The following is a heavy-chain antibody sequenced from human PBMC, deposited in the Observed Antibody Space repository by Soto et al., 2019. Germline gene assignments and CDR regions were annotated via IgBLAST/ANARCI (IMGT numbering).Heavy chain of an antibody. CDR2: IWYDGSNK. V-gene: IGHV3-33*01. CDR1: GFTFSSYG. D-gene: IGHD3-10*01. CDR3: ARDSGGSGTDY. Sequence: QVQLVESGGGVVQPGRSLRLSCAASGFTFSSYGMHWVRQAPGKGLEWVAVIWYDGSNKYYADSVKGRFTIPRDNSKNTLYLQMNSLRAEDTAVYYCARDSGGSGTDYWGQGTLVTVSS. J-gene: IGHJ4*02.